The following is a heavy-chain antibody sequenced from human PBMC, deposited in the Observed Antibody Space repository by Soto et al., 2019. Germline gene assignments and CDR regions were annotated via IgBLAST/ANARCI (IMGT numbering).Heavy chain of an antibody. V-gene: IGHV3-74*01. CDR2: INSDASII. J-gene: IGHJ4*02. CDR1: GITFRSYW. D-gene: IGHD6-13*01. Sequence: EVQLVESGGGLVQPGGSLRLSCAVSGITFRSYWMHWIRQAPGKGLVWVSRINSDASIINYADSVKGRFTISRDNARNTLYLQMNSLRVDDTAIYYCASDAAAGLKFWGQGTLVTVSS. CDR3: ASDAAAGLKF.